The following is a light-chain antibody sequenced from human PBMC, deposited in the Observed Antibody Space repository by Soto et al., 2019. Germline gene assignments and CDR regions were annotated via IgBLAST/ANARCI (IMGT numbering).Light chain of an antibody. CDR2: EVS. CDR3: SSYTTSSTRV. V-gene: IGLV2-14*03. CDR1: SSDVGAYDF. Sequence: QSALTQPASVSGSPGQSIAISCTGTSSDVGAYDFVSWYQQHPDKAPKLMIYEVSHRPSGVSYRFSGSKSVNTATLTISGLQAEDEADYYCSSYTTSSTRVFGTGTKVPS. J-gene: IGLJ1*01.